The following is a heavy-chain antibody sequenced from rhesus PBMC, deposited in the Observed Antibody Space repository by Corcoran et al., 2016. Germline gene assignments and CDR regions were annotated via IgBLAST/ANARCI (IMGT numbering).Heavy chain of an antibody. CDR3: ANNRGYFDY. J-gene: IGHJ4*01. CDR1: GFTFSSYG. V-gene: IGHV3S5*01. Sequence: EVQLVETGGGLVQPGGSLKLSCAASGFTFSSYGMSWVRRAPGKGLEWVSAINSGGGSTYYADSVKGRFTISRDNSKNTLSLQMNSLRAEDTAVYYCANNRGYFDYWGQGVLVTVSS. CDR2: INSGGGST.